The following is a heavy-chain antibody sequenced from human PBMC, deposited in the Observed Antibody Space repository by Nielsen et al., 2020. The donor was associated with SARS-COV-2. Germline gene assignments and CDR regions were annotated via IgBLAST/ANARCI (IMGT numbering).Heavy chain of an antibody. CDR1: GLSFSSYG. CDR2: ISYDGSNK. D-gene: IGHD1-26*01. V-gene: IGHV3-30*18. CDR3: AKEGGAFDI. J-gene: IGHJ3*02. Sequence: GGSLRLSCAASGLSFSSYGMHWVRQAPGKGLEWVAVISYDGSNKYYADSVKGRFTISRDNSKNTLYLQMNSLRAEDTAVYYCAKEGGAFDIWGQGTMVTVSS.